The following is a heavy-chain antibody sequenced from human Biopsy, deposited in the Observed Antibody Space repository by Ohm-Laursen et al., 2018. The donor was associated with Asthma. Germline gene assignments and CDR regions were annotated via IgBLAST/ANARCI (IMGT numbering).Heavy chain of an antibody. D-gene: IGHD3-10*01. CDR3: ARDPGGFDP. J-gene: IGHJ5*02. Sequence: ASVKVSCKASGYTFTSTVSGIRWVRQAPGQGLEWMGWIRPHTGDTNYAQMLRGRVTMTTDTSTSTAYMELRGPRSDDTAVYYCARDPGGFDPWGQGTLVTVSS. CDR2: IRPHTGDT. CDR1: GYTFTSTVSG. V-gene: IGHV1-18*01.